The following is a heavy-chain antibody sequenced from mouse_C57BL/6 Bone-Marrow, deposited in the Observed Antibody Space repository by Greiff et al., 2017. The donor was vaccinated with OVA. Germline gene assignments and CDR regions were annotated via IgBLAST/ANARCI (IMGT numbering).Heavy chain of an antibody. V-gene: IGHV1-50*01. Sequence: QVQLQQPGAELVKPGASVKLSCKASGYTFTSYWMQWVKQRPGQGLEWIGEIDPSDSYTNYNQKFKGKATLTVDTSSSTAYMQLSSLTSEDSAVYYCPREGYGSSLYWYFDVWGTGTTVTVSA. CDR3: PREGYGSSLYWYFDV. CDR1: GYTFTSYW. J-gene: IGHJ1*03. D-gene: IGHD1-1*01. CDR2: IDPSDSYT.